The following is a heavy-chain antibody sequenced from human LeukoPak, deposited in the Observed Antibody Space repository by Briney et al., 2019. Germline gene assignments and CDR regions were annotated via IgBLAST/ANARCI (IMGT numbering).Heavy chain of an antibody. D-gene: IGHD3-10*01. CDR3: XXASITPPGTGDYMDV. CDR1: GYTFTSYY. Sequence: GASVKVSCKASGYTFTSYYMNWVRQAPGQGLEWMGIINTSGGNIDYAQKFKGRVTMTRDNSTSTVYMQISSMRAEGTAVDYLXXASITPPGTGDYMDVWGKGTTVTVSS. V-gene: IGHV1-46*01. CDR2: INTSGGNI. J-gene: IGHJ6*03.